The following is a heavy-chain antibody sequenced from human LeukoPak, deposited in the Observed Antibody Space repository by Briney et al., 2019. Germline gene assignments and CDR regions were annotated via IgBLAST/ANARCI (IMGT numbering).Heavy chain of an antibody. Sequence: PSETLSLTCTVSGGSISSTSYYWGWVRQPPGKGLEWVGSIYYSGTTYYNPSLKSRVIISVDTSKNRFSLKLNSVTAADTAVYHCARGFGWSAVAATRNWFDPWGQGTLVTVSS. D-gene: IGHD6-19*01. CDR3: ARGFGWSAVAATRNWFDP. J-gene: IGHJ5*02. CDR1: GGSISSTSYY. CDR2: IYYSGTT. V-gene: IGHV4-39*07.